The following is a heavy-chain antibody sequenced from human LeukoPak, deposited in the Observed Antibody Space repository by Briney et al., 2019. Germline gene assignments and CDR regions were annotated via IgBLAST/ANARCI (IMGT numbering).Heavy chain of an antibody. D-gene: IGHD2-21*02. V-gene: IGHV3-30*04. CDR3: ARDGTLLGSDSNYYYGMDV. J-gene: IGHJ6*02. CDR2: ISYDGKYQ. Sequence: GGSLRLSCAASGFTFRDYAMHWVRQAPGKGLEWAALISYDGKYQFYADSVKGRFTISRDDSKNTLYVQMNSLRAEDTATYYCARDGTLLGSDSNYYYGMDVWGQGTTVTVSS. CDR1: GFTFRDYA.